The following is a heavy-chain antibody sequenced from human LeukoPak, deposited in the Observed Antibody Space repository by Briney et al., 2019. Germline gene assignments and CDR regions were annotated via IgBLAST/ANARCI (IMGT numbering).Heavy chain of an antibody. CDR2: IFYSGST. J-gene: IGHJ4*02. V-gene: IGHV4-39*01. CDR1: GGSISSSNYY. CDR3: ARHYYGSGYYHPIFYYFDY. Sequence: SETLSLTRIVSGGSISSSNYYWGWIRQPPGKGLEWIGSIFYSGSTYYNPSLKSRVTIFVDTSKNQFSLKLSSVTAADTAVYYCARHYYGSGYYHPIFYYFDYWGQGTLVTVSS. D-gene: IGHD3-10*01.